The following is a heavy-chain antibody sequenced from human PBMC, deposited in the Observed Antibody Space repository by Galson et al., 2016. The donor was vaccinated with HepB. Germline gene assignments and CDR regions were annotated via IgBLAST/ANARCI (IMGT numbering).Heavy chain of an antibody. J-gene: IGHJ4*02. CDR3: STRYGSGSYYNV. CDR1: GFTFSNAW. V-gene: IGHV3-15*01. CDR2: IKSKTDGGTT. Sequence: SLRLSCAASGFTFSNAWMSWVRQAPGKGLEWVGRIKSKTDGGTTDYAAPVKGRFTISRDDSKNTLYLQMNSLKIEDTAVYYCSTRYGSGSYYNVWGQGTLVTVSS. D-gene: IGHD3-10*01.